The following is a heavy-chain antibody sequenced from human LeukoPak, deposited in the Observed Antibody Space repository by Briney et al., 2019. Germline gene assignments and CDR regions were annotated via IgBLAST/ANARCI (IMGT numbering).Heavy chain of an antibody. Sequence: SETLSLACTVSGGSISGYYWSWIRQSAGKGLEWIGRVHTSESTSYNPSLKSRVTVSVDTSKNQFSLKLSSVTAADTAVYYCARGKALSGTYYYYFDYWGQGTLVTVSS. V-gene: IGHV4-4*07. CDR2: VHTSEST. J-gene: IGHJ4*02. D-gene: IGHD1-26*01. CDR3: ARGKALSGTYYYYFDY. CDR1: GGSISGYY.